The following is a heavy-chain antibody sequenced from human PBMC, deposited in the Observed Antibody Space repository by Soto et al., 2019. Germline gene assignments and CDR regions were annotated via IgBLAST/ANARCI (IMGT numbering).Heavy chain of an antibody. V-gene: IGHV2-5*02. CDR3: AHKGGGDRILDY. CDR1: GFSLSASGVG. CDR2: IYWDDAK. Sequence: QITLKESGPTLVKPTQTLTLTCTFSGFSLSASGVGVGWIRQPPGKALEWLAIIYWDDAKHYSPSLKSSLTITKDPPKNQGVLTKTNMDPVDTATYYCAHKGGGDRILDYWGQGTLVTVSS. J-gene: IGHJ4*02. D-gene: IGHD3-16*01.